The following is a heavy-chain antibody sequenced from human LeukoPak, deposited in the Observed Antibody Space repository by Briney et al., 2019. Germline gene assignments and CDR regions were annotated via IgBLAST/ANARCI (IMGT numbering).Heavy chain of an antibody. CDR2: ISSSSSTI. CDR1: GFTLIGYA. J-gene: IGHJ4*02. CDR3: AICAYGEAGFDY. V-gene: IGHV3-48*02. D-gene: IGHD4-17*01. Sequence: GGSLRLSCEVSGFTLIGYAFSWVRQAPGKGLEWVSYISSSSSTIYYADTVKGRFSISRDNAKKSLYLQMNSLIDEDTAVYYCAICAYGEAGFDYWGQGTLVTVSS.